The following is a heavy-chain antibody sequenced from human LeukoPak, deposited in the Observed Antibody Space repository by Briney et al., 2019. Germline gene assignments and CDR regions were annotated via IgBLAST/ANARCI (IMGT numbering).Heavy chain of an antibody. J-gene: IGHJ4*02. CDR2: INPNSGDT. V-gene: IGHV1-2*06. CDR3: ACWGGGNEGH. D-gene: IGHD4-23*01. Sequence: ASVKVSCKASGYTFTAYYMHWVRQAPGQGLEWMGRINPNSGDTIYAQNFQGRVTVTRDTSISTAYMELSRLRSDDTAVYYCACWGGGNEGHWGQGTLVTVSS. CDR1: GYTFTAYY.